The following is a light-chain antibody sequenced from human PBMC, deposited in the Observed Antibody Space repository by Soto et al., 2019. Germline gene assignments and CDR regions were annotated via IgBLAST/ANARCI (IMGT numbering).Light chain of an antibody. J-gene: IGLJ3*02. CDR2: EVS. V-gene: IGLV2-8*01. Sequence: QSALTQPPSASGSPGQSVTISCTGTSSDVGAFNYVSWYQQHPGKAPKFIIYEVSKRPSGVPDRFSGSKSGNTASLTVSGLQAEDEADYYCSSYAGSNLWVFGGGTKLTVL. CDR1: SSDVGAFNY. CDR3: SSYAGSNLWV.